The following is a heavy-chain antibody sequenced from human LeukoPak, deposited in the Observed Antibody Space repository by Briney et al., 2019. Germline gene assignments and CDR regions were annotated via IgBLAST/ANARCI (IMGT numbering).Heavy chain of an antibody. D-gene: IGHD5-18*01. CDR1: GYSFSSDW. CDR2: VYPVDSDT. Sequence: GESLKISCKGSGYSFSSDWIGWVRQRPGKGLGWMGIVYPVDSDTRYSPSFQGEVTISADNSIRPAYLQWSSLKASDTAMYYCARRERGHSYCLWTYWGQGTLVTVSS. J-gene: IGHJ4*02. V-gene: IGHV5-51*01. CDR3: ARRERGHSYCLWTY.